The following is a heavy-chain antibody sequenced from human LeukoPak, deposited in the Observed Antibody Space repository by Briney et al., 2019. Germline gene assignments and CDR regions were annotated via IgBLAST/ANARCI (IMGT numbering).Heavy chain of an antibody. CDR2: INPNSGGT. CDR1: GYTFTGYY. CDR3: ARDYYGSGSPYYMDV. D-gene: IGHD3-10*01. V-gene: IGHV1-2*02. J-gene: IGHJ6*03. Sequence: ASVKVSCKASGYTFTGYYMHWVRQAPGQGLEWMGWINPNSGGTNYAQKFQGRVTMTRDMSTSTVYMELSSLRSEDTAVYYCARDYYGSGSPYYMDVWGKGTTVTVSS.